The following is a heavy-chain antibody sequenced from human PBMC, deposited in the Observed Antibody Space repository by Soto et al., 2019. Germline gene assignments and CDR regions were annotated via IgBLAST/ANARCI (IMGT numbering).Heavy chain of an antibody. D-gene: IGHD3-16*01. J-gene: IGHJ6*02. V-gene: IGHV3-21*01. Sequence: LRLSCASSGFTFASYNMLWVRQAPGKGLEWVASISHRSDYIYHADSVKGRFTVSRDNAKNSLFLEMTILRDEDTAVYYCARGGSAERQNDGDYYHYYPMDVWGQGTTVTVSS. CDR3: ARGGSAERQNDGDYYHYYPMDV. CDR2: ISHRSDYI. CDR1: GFTFASYN.